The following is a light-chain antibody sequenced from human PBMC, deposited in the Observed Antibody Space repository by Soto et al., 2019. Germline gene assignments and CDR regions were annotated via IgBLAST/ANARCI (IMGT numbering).Light chain of an antibody. V-gene: IGKV1-8*01. CDR2: AAS. Sequence: AIRMTQSPSSFSASTGDRVTITCRASQGISSYLAWYQQKPGKAPKLLIYAASTLQSGVPSRFSGSGSGTDFTLTISCLQSEDFATYYWQQYYSYPPDFGQGTKLEIK. CDR1: QGISSY. J-gene: IGKJ2*01. CDR3: QQYYSYPPD.